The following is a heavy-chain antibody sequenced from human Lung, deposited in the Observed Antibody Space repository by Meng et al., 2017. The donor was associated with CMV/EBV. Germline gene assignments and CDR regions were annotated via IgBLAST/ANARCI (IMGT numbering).Heavy chain of an antibody. V-gene: IGHV3-21*01. CDR2: ISSSSTYI. D-gene: IGHD3-3*01. CDR1: GFTFGGYC. CDR3: VRDLPPYYDFWSGYLDL. Sequence: GGSLRLXXAASGFTFGGYCMNWVRQAPGKGLEWISSISSSSTYIYYADSVKGRFTISRDNAENSLYLEMNSLRPEDTAVYYCVRDLPPYYDFWSGYLDLWGQGAXVTVSS. J-gene: IGHJ5*02.